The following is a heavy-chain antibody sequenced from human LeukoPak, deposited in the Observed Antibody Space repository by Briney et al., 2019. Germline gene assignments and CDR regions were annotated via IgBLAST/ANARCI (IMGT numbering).Heavy chain of an antibody. Sequence: SVKVSCKASGGTFSSYAISWVRQAPGQGLEWMGGIIPIFGTANYAQKFQGRVTITADESTSTAYMELSSLRSEDTAVYYCARGLRYFDWLLSFDYWGQGTLVTVSS. D-gene: IGHD3-9*01. CDR1: GGTFSSYA. J-gene: IGHJ4*02. CDR3: ARGLRYFDWLLSFDY. CDR2: IIPIFGTA. V-gene: IGHV1-69*13.